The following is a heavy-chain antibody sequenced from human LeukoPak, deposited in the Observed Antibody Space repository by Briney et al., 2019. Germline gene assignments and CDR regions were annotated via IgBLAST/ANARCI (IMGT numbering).Heavy chain of an antibody. J-gene: IGHJ4*02. D-gene: IGHD6-13*01. CDR2: INPSGGST. CDR3: ARSWVPQIAAATNAIDY. CDR1: GYTFTSYY. Sequence: ASVKVSCKASGYTFTSYYMHWVRQAPGQGLEWMGIINPSGGSTSYAQKFQGRVTMTRDTSTSTVYMELSSLRSEDTAVYYCARSWVPQIAAATNAIDYWGQGTLVTVSS. V-gene: IGHV1-46*01.